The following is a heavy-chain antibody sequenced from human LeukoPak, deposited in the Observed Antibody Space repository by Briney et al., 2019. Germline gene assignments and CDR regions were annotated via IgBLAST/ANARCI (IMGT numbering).Heavy chain of an antibody. Sequence: GASVRVSCKASGYTFIGYAVNWVRQAPGKGLEWMGGFDPEDGETIYAQKFQGRVTMTEDTSTDTAYMELSSLRSEDTAVYYCATASDYDFWRASAYWGQGTLVTVSS. D-gene: IGHD3-3*01. J-gene: IGHJ4*02. CDR2: FDPEDGET. CDR3: ATASDYDFWRASAY. V-gene: IGHV1-24*01. CDR1: GYTFIGYA.